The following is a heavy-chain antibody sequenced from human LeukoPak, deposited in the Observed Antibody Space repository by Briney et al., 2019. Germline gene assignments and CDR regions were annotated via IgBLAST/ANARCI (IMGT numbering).Heavy chain of an antibody. CDR3: AKDGGGMGSYQNPRYYFDY. D-gene: IGHD1-26*01. V-gene: IGHV3-23*01. J-gene: IGHJ4*02. CDR1: GFTFSSYA. Sequence: PGGSLRLSCAASGFTFSSYAMSWVRQAPGKGLEWVSAISGSGGSTYYADSVKGRFTISRDNSKNTLYLQMNSLRAEDTAVYYCAKDGGGMGSYQNPRYYFDYWGRGTLVTVSS. CDR2: ISGSGGST.